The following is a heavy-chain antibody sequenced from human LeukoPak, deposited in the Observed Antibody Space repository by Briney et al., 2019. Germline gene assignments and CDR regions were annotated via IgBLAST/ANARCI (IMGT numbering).Heavy chain of an antibody. Sequence: SETLSLTCAVYGGSFSGYYWSWIRQPPGKGLEWIGYIYYSGSTNYNPSLKSRVTISVDTSKNQFSLKLSSVTAADTAVYYCARGRLAVAGNYDYWGQGTLVTVSS. V-gene: IGHV4-59*01. CDR2: IYYSGST. CDR1: GGSFSGYY. CDR3: ARGRLAVAGNYDY. D-gene: IGHD6-19*01. J-gene: IGHJ4*02.